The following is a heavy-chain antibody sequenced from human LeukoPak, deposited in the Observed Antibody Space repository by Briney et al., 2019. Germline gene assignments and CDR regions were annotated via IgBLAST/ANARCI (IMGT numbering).Heavy chain of an antibody. CDR1: GGSIGSSNYY. CDR2: LVKSGTT. D-gene: IGHD5-18*01. CDR3: ARLRGGVQLWAD. Sequence: SETLPLTCTVSGGSIGSSNYYWGWIRQSPGMGLEGIVTLVKSGTTYFNPTLQRRVTITVDTSKNEFSLKLTSGAAADAAVYYCARLRGGVQLWADWGQGTLVTVSS. V-gene: IGHV4-39*01. J-gene: IGHJ4*02.